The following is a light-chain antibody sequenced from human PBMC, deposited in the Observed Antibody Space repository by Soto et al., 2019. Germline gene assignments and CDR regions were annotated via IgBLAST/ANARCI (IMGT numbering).Light chain of an antibody. CDR2: DVS. J-gene: IGLJ2*01. CDR3: CSYTSSSVV. Sequence: QSALTQPASVSGSPGQSITISCTGTSSDVGGYNYVSWYQQHPGKAPKLMIYDVSNRPSGVSNRFSGSKSDNTASLTISGLQAEDEADYYCCSYTSSSVVFGGGTKLTVL. V-gene: IGLV2-14*01. CDR1: SSDVGGYNY.